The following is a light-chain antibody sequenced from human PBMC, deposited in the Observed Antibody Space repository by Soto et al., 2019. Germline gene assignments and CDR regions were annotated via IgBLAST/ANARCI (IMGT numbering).Light chain of an antibody. Sequence: QPVLTQSPSASASLGASVKLTCTLSSGHSNYAIAWHQQQSEKGPRYLVKLNSDGSHSKGDGIPDRFSGSSSGAERYLTISSLQSEDEADYYCQTWGSGIVVFGGGTKVTVL. CDR1: SGHSNYA. V-gene: IGLV4-69*01. J-gene: IGLJ2*01. CDR3: QTWGSGIVV. CDR2: LNSDGSH.